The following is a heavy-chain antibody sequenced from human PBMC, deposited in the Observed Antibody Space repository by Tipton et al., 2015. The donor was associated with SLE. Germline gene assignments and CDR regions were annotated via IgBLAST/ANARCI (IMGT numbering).Heavy chain of an antibody. CDR3: AGAVGSASGMRDY. Sequence: TLSLTCAVSGYSISSGYYWSWIRQPPGKGLEGIGEINHSGSTNYNPSLKSRVTLSVDTSRNQVSLNLRSVTAADTAVYYCAGAVGSASGMRDYWGQGTLLTVSS. J-gene: IGHJ4*02. CDR2: INHSGST. CDR1: GYSISSGYY. D-gene: IGHD6-13*01. V-gene: IGHV4-34*01.